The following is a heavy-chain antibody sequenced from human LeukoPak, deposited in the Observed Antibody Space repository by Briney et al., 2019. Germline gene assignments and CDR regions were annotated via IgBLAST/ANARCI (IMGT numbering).Heavy chain of an antibody. CDR3: ARDLRPQKYSNYDLGFDY. D-gene: IGHD4-11*01. J-gene: IGHJ4*02. Sequence: SETLSLTCAVYGGSFSGYYWSWIRQPPGKGLEWIGEINHSGSTNYNPSLKSRVTISVDTSKNQFSLKPSSVTAADTAVYYCARDLRPQKYSNYDLGFDYWGQGTLVTVSS. CDR1: GGSFSGYY. V-gene: IGHV4-34*01. CDR2: INHSGST.